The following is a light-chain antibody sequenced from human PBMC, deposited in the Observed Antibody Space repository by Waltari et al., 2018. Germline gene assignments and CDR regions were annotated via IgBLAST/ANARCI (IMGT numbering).Light chain of an antibody. J-gene: IGKJ4*01. CDR3: QQYENLPPLT. CDR2: GAS. CDR1: QDIVNF. Sequence: DIQMTQSPSSLSASVGDRVTITCQASQDIVNFLNWYKQKPGKAPKLLIYGASNLQTGVPSRFSGSGSGTYFTFTISSLQPEDIATYYCQQYENLPPLTFGGGTKVEIK. V-gene: IGKV1-33*01.